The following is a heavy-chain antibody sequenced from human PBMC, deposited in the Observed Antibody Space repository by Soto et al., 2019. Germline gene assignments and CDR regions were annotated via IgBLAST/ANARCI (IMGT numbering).Heavy chain of an antibody. D-gene: IGHD3-22*01. CDR2: ISGNGSTI. CDR1: GFTFSRYE. Sequence: PGGSLRLSCAASGFTFSRYEMNWVRQAPGKGLQWLSYISGNGSTIYYADSVKGRFTISRDNAKNSLYLQMNSLRDEDTAVYYCARDLYYYDSSGAFDIWGQGTMVTVSS. CDR3: ARDLYYYDSSGAFDI. J-gene: IGHJ3*02. V-gene: IGHV3-48*03.